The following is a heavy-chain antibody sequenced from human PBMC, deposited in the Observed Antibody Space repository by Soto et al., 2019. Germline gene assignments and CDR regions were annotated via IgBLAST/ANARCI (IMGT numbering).Heavy chain of an antibody. D-gene: IGHD2-2*01. CDR1: GFTFSSYA. CDR2: ISYDGSNK. V-gene: IGHV3-30-3*01. J-gene: IGHJ4*02. Sequence: ESGGGVVQPGRSLRLSCAASGFTFSSYAMHWVRQAPGKGLEWVAVISYDGSNKYYADSVKGRFTISRDNSKNTLYLQMNSLRAEDTAVYYCARDREGYCISTSCSVFDYWGQGTLVTVSS. CDR3: ARDREGYCISTSCSVFDY.